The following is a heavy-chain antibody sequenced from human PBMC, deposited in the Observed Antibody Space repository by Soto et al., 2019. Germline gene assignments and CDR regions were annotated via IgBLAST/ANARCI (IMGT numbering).Heavy chain of an antibody. CDR2: IYWDDDK. D-gene: IGHD4-17*01. CDR3: AYFSTTVTTGYFDY. Sequence: QITLKESGPALVKPTQTLTLTCSFSGFSLSTSGVGVVWIRQPPGEALEWLALIYWDDDKRYSPSLKNRLTITTDTSRNQVVLTVTNMDPVDTATYYCAYFSTTVTTGYFDYWGQGTLVNVSS. V-gene: IGHV2-5*02. CDR1: GFSLSTSGVG. J-gene: IGHJ4*02.